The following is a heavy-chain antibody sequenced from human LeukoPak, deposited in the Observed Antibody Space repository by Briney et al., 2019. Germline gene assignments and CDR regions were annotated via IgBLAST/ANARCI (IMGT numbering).Heavy chain of an antibody. Sequence: SETLSLTCTVSGGSISTYYWSWIRQPPGKGLEWIGYVYYSGSTNYNPSLKSRVTISVDTSKNQFSLKPNSVTAADTAVYYCARRELSYWYFDLWGRGTLVTVSS. D-gene: IGHD1-7*01. V-gene: IGHV4-59*08. CDR1: GGSISTYY. J-gene: IGHJ2*01. CDR2: VYYSGST. CDR3: ARRELSYWYFDL.